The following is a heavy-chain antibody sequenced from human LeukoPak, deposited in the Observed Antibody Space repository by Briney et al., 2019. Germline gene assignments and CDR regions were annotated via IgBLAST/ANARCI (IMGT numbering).Heavy chain of an antibody. CDR2: INPSGGST. CDR1: GYTFTSYY. V-gene: IGHV1-46*01. Sequence: GASVKVSCKASGYTFTSYYMHWVRQAPGQGLEWVGIINPSGGSTSYAQKFQGRVTMTRDTSTSTVYMELSSLRSEDTAVYYCARDQGAAAGIAVPPYYYYGMDVWGQGTTVTVSS. D-gene: IGHD6-13*01. CDR3: ARDQGAAAGIAVPPYYYYGMDV. J-gene: IGHJ6*02.